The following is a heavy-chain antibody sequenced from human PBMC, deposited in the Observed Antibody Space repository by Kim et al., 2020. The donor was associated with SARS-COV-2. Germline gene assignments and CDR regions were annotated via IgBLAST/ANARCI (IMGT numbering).Heavy chain of an antibody. CDR3: ATVVTAIPADAFDI. J-gene: IGHJ3*02. CDR2: IIPILGIA. D-gene: IGHD2-21*02. Sequence: SVKVSCKASGGTFSSYTISWVRQAPGQGLEWMGRIIPILGIANYAQKFQDRVTITADKSTSTAYMELSSLRSEDTAVYYCATVVTAIPADAFDIWGQGTMVTVSS. V-gene: IGHV1-69*02. CDR1: GGTFSSYT.